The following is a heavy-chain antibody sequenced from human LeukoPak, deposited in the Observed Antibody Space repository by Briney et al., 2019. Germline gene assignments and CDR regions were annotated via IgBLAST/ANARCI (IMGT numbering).Heavy chain of an antibody. J-gene: IGHJ4*02. CDR2: IYYSGRT. CDR3: ARVGSSWYFDY. V-gene: IGHV4-59*01. Sequence: SETLSLTCTVSGGSISSYYWSWIRQPPGKGLEWIGYIYYSGRTNYNPSLKSRVTIPVDTSKNQFSLKLSSVTAADTAVYYCARVGSSWYFDYWGQGTLVTVSS. CDR1: GGSISSYY. D-gene: IGHD6-13*01.